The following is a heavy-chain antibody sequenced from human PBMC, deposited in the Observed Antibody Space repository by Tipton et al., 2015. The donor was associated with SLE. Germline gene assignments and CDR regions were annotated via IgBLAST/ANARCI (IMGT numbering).Heavy chain of an antibody. CDR1: GGSISSYY. CDR3: ARGPDSSGYYYLGYFDY. V-gene: IGHV4-4*07. J-gene: IGHJ4*02. CDR2: IYTSGST. Sequence: LRLSCTVSGGSISSYYWSWIRQPAGKGLEWIGRIYTSGSTNYNPSLKSRVTISVDTSKNQFSLKLSSVTAADTAVYYCARGPDSSGYYYLGYFDYWGQGTLVTVSS. D-gene: IGHD3-22*01.